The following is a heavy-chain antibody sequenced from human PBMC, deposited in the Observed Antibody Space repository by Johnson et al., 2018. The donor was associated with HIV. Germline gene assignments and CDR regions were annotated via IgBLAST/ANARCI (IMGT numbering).Heavy chain of an antibody. CDR1: GFTFSSSA. CDR3: AKFRDAFDI. V-gene: IGHV3-30-3*02. Sequence: VQLVESGGGLVQPGGSLRLSCAASGFTFSSSAMHRVRQAPGKGLEWVAVISYDGSNKYYADSVKDRFTISRDNSKNTLYLQMNSLRAEDTAVYYCAKFRDAFDIWGQGTMVTVSS. J-gene: IGHJ3*02. CDR2: ISYDGSNK.